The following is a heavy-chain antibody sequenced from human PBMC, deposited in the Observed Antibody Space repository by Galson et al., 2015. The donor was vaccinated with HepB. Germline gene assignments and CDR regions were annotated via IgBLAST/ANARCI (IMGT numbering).Heavy chain of an antibody. V-gene: IGHV3-74*01. CDR1: GFTFSSYW. CDR3: ARVQLLSGAFDI. D-gene: IGHD2-2*01. J-gene: IGHJ3*02. Sequence: SLRLSCAASGFTFSSYWMHWVRQAPGKGLVWVSRINSDGSSTSYADSVKGRFTISRDNAKNTLYLQMNSLRAEDTAVYYCARVQLLSGAFDIWGQGTMATVSS. CDR2: INSDGSST.